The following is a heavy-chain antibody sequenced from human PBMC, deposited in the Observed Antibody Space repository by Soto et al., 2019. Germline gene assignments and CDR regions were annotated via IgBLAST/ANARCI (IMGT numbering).Heavy chain of an antibody. CDR1: GGTFSSYA. CDR3: ARDNYSSGRTFCWFDP. Sequence: ASVKVSCKASGGTFSSYAISWVRQAPGQGLEWMGGIIPIFGTANYAQKFQGRVTITADESTSTAYMELSSLRSEDTAVYYCARDNYSSGRTFCWFDPWGQGTLVTVSS. V-gene: IGHV1-69*13. J-gene: IGHJ5*02. CDR2: IIPIFGTA. D-gene: IGHD3-10*01.